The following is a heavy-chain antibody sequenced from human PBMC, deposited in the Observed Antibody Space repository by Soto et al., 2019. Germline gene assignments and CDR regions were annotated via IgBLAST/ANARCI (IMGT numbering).Heavy chain of an antibody. V-gene: IGHV1-24*01. CDR3: ATVRGKLGYSGYDGAIYY. CDR1: GYTLTELS. Sequence: QVQLVQSGAEVKKPGASVNVSCKVSGYTLTELSMHWVRQAPGKRLEWMGGFDPEDGETIYAQKFQGRDTMTEDTSTDTAYMELRSLRSEDTAVYYCATVRGKLGYSGYDGAIYYWGQGTLVTVSS. D-gene: IGHD5-12*01. CDR2: FDPEDGET. J-gene: IGHJ4*02.